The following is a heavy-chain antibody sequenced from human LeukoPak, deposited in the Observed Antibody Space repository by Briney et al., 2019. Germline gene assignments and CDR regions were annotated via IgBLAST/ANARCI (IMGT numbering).Heavy chain of an antibody. J-gene: IGHJ4*02. CDR1: GFTFSNLA. V-gene: IGHV3-23*01. Sequence: PGGSLRLSCAASGFTFSNLAMSWFRQAPGKGLEWLSLISASGGSTYYADSVKGRFTISRDNSKNTLYLQMNSLRAEDTALYYCARDLYSSGGDYWGQGTLVTVSS. CDR3: ARDLYSSGGDY. CDR2: ISASGGST. D-gene: IGHD6-19*01.